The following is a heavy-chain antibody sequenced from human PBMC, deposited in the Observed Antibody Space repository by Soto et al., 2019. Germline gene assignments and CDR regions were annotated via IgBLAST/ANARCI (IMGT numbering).Heavy chain of an antibody. Sequence: ASVKVSCKASGYTFISYAIHWVRQAPGQRLEWMGWINAGNGNTKYSQKFQGRVTITRDTSASTAYMELTSLRSEDTAVYYCAKELQGLYYFDYWGQGTLVTVSS. CDR1: GYTFISYA. V-gene: IGHV1-3*01. D-gene: IGHD2-15*01. J-gene: IGHJ4*02. CDR2: INAGNGNT. CDR3: AKELQGLYYFDY.